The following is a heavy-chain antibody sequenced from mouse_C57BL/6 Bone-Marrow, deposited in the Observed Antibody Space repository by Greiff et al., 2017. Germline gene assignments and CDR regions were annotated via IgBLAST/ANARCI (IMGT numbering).Heavy chain of an antibody. J-gene: IGHJ4*01. CDR2: ISSGSSTI. V-gene: IGHV5-17*01. D-gene: IGHD1-1*01. CDR1: GFTFSDYG. Sequence: DVQLVESGGGLVKPGGSLKLSCAASGFTFSDYGMHWVRQAPEKGLEWVAYISSGSSTIYYADTVKGRFTISRDNAKNTLFLQMTSLRSEDTAMYYCARPATVVATGAMDYWGQGTSVTVSS. CDR3: ARPATVVATGAMDY.